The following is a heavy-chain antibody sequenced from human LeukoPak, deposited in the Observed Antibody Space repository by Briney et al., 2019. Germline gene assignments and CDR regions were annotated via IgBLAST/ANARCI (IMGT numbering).Heavy chain of an antibody. V-gene: IGHV3-21*01. CDR3: ARDLGFTANCAIDV. Sequence: GGSLRLSCADSGLIVRSNCMSLVRQAPGRGLEWVSSISSSSSYKYHADSVKGRFTISRDNAKNSLYLQMNSPRAEDTAVYYCARDLGFTANCAIDVSSQGTTVTVSS. D-gene: IGHD2-21*01. CDR2: ISSSSSYK. J-gene: IGHJ6*02. CDR1: GLIVRSNC.